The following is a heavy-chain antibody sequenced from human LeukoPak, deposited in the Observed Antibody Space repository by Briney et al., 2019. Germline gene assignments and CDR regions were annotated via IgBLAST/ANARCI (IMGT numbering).Heavy chain of an antibody. V-gene: IGHV3-23*01. D-gene: IGHD3-10*01. CDR1: GFTFSSYA. J-gene: IGHJ4*02. Sequence: GGSLRLSCAASGFTFSSYAMSWVRQAPVKGLEWVSAITSSGGGTYYSDSVKGRFTISRDNSKNTLYLQMNSLRAEDTAVYYCAKALGVRGVFDYWGQGTLVTVSS. CDR3: AKALGVRGVFDY. CDR2: ITSSGGGT.